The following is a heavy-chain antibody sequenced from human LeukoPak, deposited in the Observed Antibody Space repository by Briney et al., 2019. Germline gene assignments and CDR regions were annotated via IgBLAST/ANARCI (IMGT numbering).Heavy chain of an antibody. D-gene: IGHD3-3*01. CDR3: ARDPRGDFWSGQPGDWSGKGDNFDY. CDR2: ISYDGSNK. CDR1: GFTFSSYA. V-gene: IGHV3-30*04. Sequence: PGGSLRLSCAASGFTFSSYAMHWVRQAPGKGLEWVAVISYDGSNKYYADSVKGRFTISRDNSKNTLYLQMNSLRAEDTAVYYCARDPRGDFWSGQPGDWSGKGDNFDYWGQGTLVTVSS. J-gene: IGHJ4*02.